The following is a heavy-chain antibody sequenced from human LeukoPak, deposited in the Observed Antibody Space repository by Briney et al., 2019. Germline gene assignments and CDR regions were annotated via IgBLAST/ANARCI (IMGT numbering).Heavy chain of an antibody. CDR3: ARPMDSSGWYDYFDY. D-gene: IGHD6-19*01. V-gene: IGHV5-51*01. CDR1: GYSFTSYW. J-gene: IGHJ4*02. CDR2: IYPGDSDT. Sequence: GESLKVSCKGSGYSFTSYWIGWVRQMPGKGLEWMGIIYPGDSDTRYSPSFQGQVTISADKSISTAYLQWSSLKASDTAMYYCARPMDSSGWYDYFDYWGQGTLVTVSS.